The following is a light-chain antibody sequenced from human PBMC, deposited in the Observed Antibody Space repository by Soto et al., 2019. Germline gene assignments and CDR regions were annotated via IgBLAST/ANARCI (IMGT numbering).Light chain of an antibody. Sequence: QSVLTQPPSASGTPGQRVTISCSGSSSNLGSNTVNWYQQLPGTAPKLLIYNNNQRPSGVPDRFSGSKSGTSASLAIGGLQSEDEADYYCAAWDDSLNGVVFGGGTQLTVL. CDR1: SSNLGSNT. CDR2: NNN. J-gene: IGLJ2*01. CDR3: AAWDDSLNGVV. V-gene: IGLV1-44*01.